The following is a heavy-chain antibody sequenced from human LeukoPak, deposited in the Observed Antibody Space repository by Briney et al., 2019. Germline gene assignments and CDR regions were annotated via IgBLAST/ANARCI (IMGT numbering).Heavy chain of an antibody. CDR2: IYYSGST. D-gene: IGHD2-15*01. CDR3: ASGEEYCSGGSCYHDAFDI. Sequence: PSETLSLTCTVSGGSISSSSYYWGWIRQPPGKGLEWIGSIYYSGSTYYNPSLKSRVTISVDTSKNQFSLKLSSVTAADTAVYYCASGEEYCSGGSCYHDAFDIWGQGTMVTVSS. J-gene: IGHJ3*02. CDR1: GGSISSSSYY. V-gene: IGHV4-39*01.